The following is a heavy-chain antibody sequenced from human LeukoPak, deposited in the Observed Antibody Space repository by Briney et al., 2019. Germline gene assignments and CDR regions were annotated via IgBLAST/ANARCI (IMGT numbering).Heavy chain of an antibody. CDR2: ISYDGSNN. D-gene: IGHD3-22*01. J-gene: IGHJ5*02. CDR1: GFTFSNYG. V-gene: IGHV3-30*03. CDR3: ARDADTSEFFSWLDL. Sequence: GGSLRLSCAASGFTFSNYGMHWVRQAPGKGLEWVALISYDGSNNYYADSVKGRFTISRDNSKNTLYLQMTTLRAEDTAVYYCARDADTSEFFSWLDLWGQGTLVTVSS.